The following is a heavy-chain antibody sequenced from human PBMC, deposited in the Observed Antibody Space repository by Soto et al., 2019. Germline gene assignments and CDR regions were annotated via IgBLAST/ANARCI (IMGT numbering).Heavy chain of an antibody. CDR1: GGSISSGGYY. CDR3: ARAPITMIGYYFDY. D-gene: IGHD3-22*01. V-gene: IGHV4-31*02. Sequence: SETLSLTCTVSGGSISSGGYYWSWIRQHPGKGLEWIGYIYYSGSTYYNPSLKSRVTISVDTSKNQFSLKLSSVTAADTAVYYCARAPITMIGYYFDYWGQGTLVTVSS. CDR2: IYYSGST. J-gene: IGHJ4*02.